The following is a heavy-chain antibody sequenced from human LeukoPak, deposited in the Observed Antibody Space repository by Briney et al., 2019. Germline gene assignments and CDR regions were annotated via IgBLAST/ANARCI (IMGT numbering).Heavy chain of an antibody. V-gene: IGHV4-30-4*08. J-gene: IGHJ3*02. Sequence: SETLSLTCIVSGGSIISGDNYWSWIRQPPGKGLEWIRYIYHNGDTYYNPSLKSRVSISVDTSKNQFPLKLSSVTAADTAVYYCARAGVVPAAINRAFDIWGQGPVVTVSS. CDR2: IYHNGDT. D-gene: IGHD2-2*02. CDR3: ARAGVVPAAINRAFDI. CDR1: GGSIISGDNY.